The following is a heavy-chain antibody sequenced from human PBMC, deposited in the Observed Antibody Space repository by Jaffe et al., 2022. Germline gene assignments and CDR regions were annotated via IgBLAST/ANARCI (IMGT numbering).Heavy chain of an antibody. D-gene: IGHD5-12*01. CDR2: INPKSGDP. CDR3: ARDGRGKFSGYDYYDY. V-gene: IGHV1-2*02. CDR1: GYTFTDYS. Sequence: QVQLVQSGAEVKEAGASVKVSCKVSGYTFTDYSIHWVRQAPGRGLEWMGWINPKSGDPKYAQKFQGRVTMTMDTSITTAYMDLTRLTSDDTAVYYCARDGRGKFSGYDYYDYWGQGTLVTISS. J-gene: IGHJ4*02.